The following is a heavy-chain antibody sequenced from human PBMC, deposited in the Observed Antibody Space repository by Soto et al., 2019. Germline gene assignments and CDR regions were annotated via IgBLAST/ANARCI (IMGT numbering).Heavy chain of an antibody. CDR3: GGLRLGELSFISDY. CDR2: ISYDGSNK. Sequence: GGSLRLSCAASGFTFSSYAMHWVRQAPGKGLEWVAVISYDGSNKYYADSVKGRFTISRDNSKNTLYLQMNSLRAEDTAGYYCGGLRLGELSFISDYWGQGTLVTVSS. D-gene: IGHD3-16*02. CDR1: GFTFSSYA. V-gene: IGHV3-30-3*01. J-gene: IGHJ4*02.